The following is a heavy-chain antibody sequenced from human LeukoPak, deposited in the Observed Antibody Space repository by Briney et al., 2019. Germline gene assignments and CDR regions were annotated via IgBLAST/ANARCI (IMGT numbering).Heavy chain of an antibody. CDR3: TKGDDYGANTRLPKYNWFDP. D-gene: IGHD4-23*01. CDR1: GFTFSSCA. V-gene: IGHV3-30*02. J-gene: IGHJ5*02. CDR2: IRYDGNNK. Sequence: GRSLRLPCAASGFTFSSCAMHWVRQAPGKGLEWVAYIRYDGNNKNYADSVKGRFTISRDNSKDTLFLQMNSLRPEDTAVYYCTKGDDYGANTRLPKYNWFDPWGQGTLVTVSP.